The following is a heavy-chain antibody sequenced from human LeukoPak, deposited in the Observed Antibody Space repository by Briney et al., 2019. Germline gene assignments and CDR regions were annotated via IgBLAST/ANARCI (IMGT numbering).Heavy chain of an antibody. CDR1: GFTVSSNY. V-gene: IGHV3-66*04. Sequence: GGSLRLSCAASGFTVSSNYMSWVRQAPGKGLEWVSVIYSGGSTYYADSVKGRFTISRDNSKNTLYLQMNSLRAEDTAVYYCARRRRSDYSNYSYYFDYWGQGTLVTVSS. J-gene: IGHJ4*02. CDR2: IYSGGST. CDR3: ARRRRSDYSNYSYYFDY. D-gene: IGHD4-11*01.